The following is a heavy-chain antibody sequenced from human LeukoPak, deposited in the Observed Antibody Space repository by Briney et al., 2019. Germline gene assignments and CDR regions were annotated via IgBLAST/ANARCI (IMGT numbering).Heavy chain of an antibody. CDR3: ARFRSGYLSYFDY. CDR2: IYYSGST. J-gene: IGHJ4*02. D-gene: IGHD3-22*01. Sequence: PSETLSLTCTVSSGSISSYYWSWIRQPPGKGLEWIGYIYYSGSTNYNPSLKSRVTISVDTSKNQFSLKLSSVTAADTAVYYCARFRSGYLSYFDYWGQGTLVTVSS. CDR1: SGSISSYY. V-gene: IGHV4-59*01.